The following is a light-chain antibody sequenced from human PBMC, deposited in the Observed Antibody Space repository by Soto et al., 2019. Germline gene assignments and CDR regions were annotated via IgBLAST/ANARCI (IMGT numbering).Light chain of an antibody. V-gene: IGKV1-6*01. J-gene: IGKJ4*01. CDR3: LQESNYPLT. CDR2: SAS. CDR1: QGVRDD. Sequence: IQMTQSPSSLSASVGDRVTITCRASQGVRDDVGWDQQKPGKAPKLLIYSASTLQSGVPSRFSGSGSGTDFTLTISGLQTEDFATYYCLQESNYPLTFGGGTKVEIK.